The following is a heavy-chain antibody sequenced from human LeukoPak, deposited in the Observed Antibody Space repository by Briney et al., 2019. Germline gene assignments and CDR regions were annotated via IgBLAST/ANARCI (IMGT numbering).Heavy chain of an antibody. V-gene: IGHV4-59*01. Sequence: SETLSLTCTVSGGSISSYYWSWLRQPPGKRLEWIGYIYHSGSTNYNPSLKSRLTISVDTSKNQFSLMLSSVTAADTAVYYCAREGYSGSDSNLWGQGTLVTVSS. D-gene: IGHD5-12*01. CDR3: AREGYSGSDSNL. CDR1: GGSISSYY. J-gene: IGHJ4*02. CDR2: IYHSGST.